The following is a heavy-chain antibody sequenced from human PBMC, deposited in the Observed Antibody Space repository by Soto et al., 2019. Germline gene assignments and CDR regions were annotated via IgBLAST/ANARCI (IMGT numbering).Heavy chain of an antibody. Sequence: SETLSLTCTVSGCSINNHYWSWIRQPPGKGLEWIGYIYYSGNTNYNPSLKSRLTISVDTSKSQFSLELTSLTTADTAVYYCARGGWSMDVWGQGTTVTVSS. J-gene: IGHJ6*02. V-gene: IGHV4-59*11. D-gene: IGHD2-15*01. CDR1: GCSINNHY. CDR2: IYYSGNT. CDR3: ARGGWSMDV.